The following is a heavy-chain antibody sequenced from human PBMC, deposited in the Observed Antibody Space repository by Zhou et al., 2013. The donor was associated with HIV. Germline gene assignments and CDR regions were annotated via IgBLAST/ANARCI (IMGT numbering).Heavy chain of an antibody. CDR2: IIPILGIA. J-gene: IGHJ6*03. Sequence: QVQLVQSGAEVKKPGSSVKVSCKASGGTFSSYAISWVRQAPGQGLEWMGRIIPILGIANYAQKFQGRVTITADKSTSTAYMELSSLRSEDTAVYYCATREIDYSLYYYYMDVWGKGTTVTVSS. CDR3: ATREIDYSLYYYYMDV. V-gene: IGHV1-69*04. CDR1: GGTFSSYA. D-gene: IGHD4-4*01.